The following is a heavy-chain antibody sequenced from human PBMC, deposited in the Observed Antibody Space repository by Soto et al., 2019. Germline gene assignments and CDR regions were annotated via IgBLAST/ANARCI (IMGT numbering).Heavy chain of an antibody. D-gene: IGHD3-22*01. Sequence: PGGSLRLSCAASGFKSVDYAMGWVRQAPGQGLGWVAAISGTGARTFYDDSVKGRFTISRDNSRSTLYLQMNSLRAEDTAVYYCARDRGRYYDGSGYRGPSVSEYFQHWGQGTLVTVSS. CDR2: ISGTGART. J-gene: IGHJ1*01. V-gene: IGHV3-23*01. CDR1: GFKSVDYA. CDR3: ARDRGRYYDGSGYRGPSVSEYFQH.